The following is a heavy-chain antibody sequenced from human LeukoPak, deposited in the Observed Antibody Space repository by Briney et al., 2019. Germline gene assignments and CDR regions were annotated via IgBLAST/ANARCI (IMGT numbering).Heavy chain of an antibody. Sequence: GGSLRLSCAASGFTFSTYWMHWVRQAPGKGLVWVSRISNDGSSTIYADSVKGRFTISRDNAKNTLYLQMNSLRAEDTAVYYCARASRPQAFDIWGQGTMVTVSS. CDR1: GFTFSTYW. CDR3: ARASRPQAFDI. V-gene: IGHV3-74*01. J-gene: IGHJ3*02. CDR2: ISNDGSST.